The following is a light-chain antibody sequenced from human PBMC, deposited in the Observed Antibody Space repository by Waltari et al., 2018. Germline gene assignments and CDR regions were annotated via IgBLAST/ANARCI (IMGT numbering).Light chain of an antibody. J-gene: IGLJ2*01. V-gene: IGLV2-14*03. CDR2: DVS. CDR1: NTDVGVHNY. Sequence: QSALTQPASVSGSPGQSIPLPRTATNTDVGVHNYVSWYQQHPGKAPNLMIYDVSNRHSGVSNRFSGSKSGNTASLTISGLQAEDEADYYCSSYISSSTLELFGGGTSLTVL. CDR3: SSYISSSTLEL.